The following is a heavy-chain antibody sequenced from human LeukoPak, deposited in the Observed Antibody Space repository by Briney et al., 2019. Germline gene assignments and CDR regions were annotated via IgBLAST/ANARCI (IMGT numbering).Heavy chain of an antibody. D-gene: IGHD2-15*01. CDR2: ISISSSYI. J-gene: IGHJ4*02. CDR1: GFTFSSYS. V-gene: IGHV3-21*01. CDR3: ASEVVAANAFDY. Sequence: GGSLRLSCAASGFTFSSYSMNWVRQAPGKGLEWVSSISISSSYIYYADSVKSRFTISRDNAKNSLYLQMNILRAEDTAVYYCASEVVAANAFDYWGQGTLVTVSS.